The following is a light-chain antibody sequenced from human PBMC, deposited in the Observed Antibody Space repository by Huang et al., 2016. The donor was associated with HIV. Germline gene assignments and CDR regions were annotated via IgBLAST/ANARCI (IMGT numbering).Light chain of an antibody. CDR2: AAS. J-gene: IGKJ4*01. CDR1: QDISNY. V-gene: IGKV1-17*03. CDR3: LQHSSYPLT. Sequence: DIQMTQSPSVMSASVGDRVTITCRASQDISNYLAWFQQKPGKVPSRLIYAASTCHIGVPLRFSGSGSGTEFTLTISSLQPEDVATYYCLQHSSYPLTFGGGTKVDIK.